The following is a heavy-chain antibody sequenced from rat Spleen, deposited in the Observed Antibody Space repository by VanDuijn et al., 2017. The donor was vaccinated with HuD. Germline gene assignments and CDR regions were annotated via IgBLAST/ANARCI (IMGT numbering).Heavy chain of an antibody. CDR1: GLSFSNYD. CDR2: ISYDGSRT. V-gene: IGHV5S10*01. CDR3: TRLWDY. J-gene: IGHJ2*01. Sequence: EVQVVESGGGLVQPGRSMKLSCAASGLSFSNYDMAWVRQAPTKGLEWVASISYDGSRTYYRDSVKGRFTISRDNTKNTLYLQMYSLRSEDTATYYCTRLWDYWGQGVMVTVSS.